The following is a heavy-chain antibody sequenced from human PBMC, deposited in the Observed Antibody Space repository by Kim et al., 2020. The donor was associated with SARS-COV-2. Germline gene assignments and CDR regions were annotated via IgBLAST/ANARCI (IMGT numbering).Heavy chain of an antibody. CDR3: ARDGSAAGIFDYFDY. CDR2: IKQDGSEK. J-gene: IGHJ4*02. D-gene: IGHD6-13*01. CDR1: GFTFSSYW. V-gene: IGHV3-7*01. Sequence: GGSLRLSFAASGFTFSSYWMNWVRQAPGKGLEWVANIKQDGSEKYYVDSVKGRFTISRDNAKNSLYLQMNSLRAEDTAVYYCARDGSAAGIFDYFDYWGQGTLVTVSS.